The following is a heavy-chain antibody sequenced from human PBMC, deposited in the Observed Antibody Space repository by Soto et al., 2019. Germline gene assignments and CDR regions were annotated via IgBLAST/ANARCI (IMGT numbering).Heavy chain of an antibody. CDR2: ITDSGGDT. CDR3: AKGSTTSRPYYFAY. V-gene: IGHV3-23*01. J-gene: IGHJ4*02. CDR1: GFSFNSYA. Sequence: EVQLLVSGGGLVQPGGSLRLSCAASGFSFNSYAMSWVRQAPGQGLEWISAITDSGGDTYHADSLKGRFTISRDNSKSPLYLKMNSLRVEDTAVYYCAKGSTTSRPYYFAYWGQGTLITVSS. D-gene: IGHD2-2*01.